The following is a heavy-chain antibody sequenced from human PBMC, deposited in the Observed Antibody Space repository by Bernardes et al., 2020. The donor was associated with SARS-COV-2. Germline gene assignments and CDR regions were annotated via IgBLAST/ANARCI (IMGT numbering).Heavy chain of an antibody. J-gene: IGHJ2*01. CDR2: IKQDGSEK. Sequence: GGSLRLSCAASGFTFSNYAMSWVRQAPGKGLEWVANIKQDGSEKYYVDSVKGRFTISRDNAKNSLYLQMKSLRAEDTAVYYCARVSGSSWYFDLWGRGTLVTVSS. CDR3: ARVSGSSWYFDL. V-gene: IGHV3-7*01. CDR1: GFTFSNYA. D-gene: IGHD6-13*01.